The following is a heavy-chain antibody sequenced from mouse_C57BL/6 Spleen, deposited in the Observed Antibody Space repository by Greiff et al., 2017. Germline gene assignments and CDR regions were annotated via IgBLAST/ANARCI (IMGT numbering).Heavy chain of an antibody. CDR1: GYTFTSYW. J-gene: IGHJ1*03. D-gene: IGHD2-4*01. CDR3: ARRDYDYAYFDV. Sequence: QVQLQQSGAELVKPGASVKLSCKASGYTFTSYWMHWVKQRPGRGLEWIGRIAPNSGGTKYNEKFKSKATLTVDKPSSTAYMQLSSLTSEDSAVYYCARRDYDYAYFDVWGTGTTVTVSS. V-gene: IGHV1-72*01. CDR2: IAPNSGGT.